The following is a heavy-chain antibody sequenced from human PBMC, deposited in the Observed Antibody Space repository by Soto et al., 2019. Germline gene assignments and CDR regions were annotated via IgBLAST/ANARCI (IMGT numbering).Heavy chain of an antibody. CDR3: XXXXXXXXCMDV. Sequence: QVQLVQSGSEVKKPGASVKVSCKASGYTFTTNGLNWVRQAPGQGLEWMGWMRGDNVNTNYGQKFQGRVTMTTDTXXXXXXXXXXXXXXXXXXXXXXXXXXXXXXCMDVWGQGTTVTVSS. CDR2: MRGDNVNT. V-gene: IGHV1-18*01. CDR1: GYTFTTNG. J-gene: IGHJ6*02.